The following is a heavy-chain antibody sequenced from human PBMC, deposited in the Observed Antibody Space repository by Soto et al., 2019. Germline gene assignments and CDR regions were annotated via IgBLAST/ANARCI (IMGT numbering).Heavy chain of an antibody. J-gene: IGHJ4*02. CDR1: GRTFSRLT. V-gene: IGHV1-69*13. D-gene: IGHD2-2*01. CDR3: AGFAGDIVVIPAAALDF. CDR2: IIPVFRRA. Sequence: SVKVSCKASGRTFSRLTFNWVRQAPGQGLEWMGGIIPVFRRANYAQKFQGRLTITADEDSNTAYMELSSLNSDDTAVYYCAGFAGDIVVIPAAALDFWGQGSLVTVSS.